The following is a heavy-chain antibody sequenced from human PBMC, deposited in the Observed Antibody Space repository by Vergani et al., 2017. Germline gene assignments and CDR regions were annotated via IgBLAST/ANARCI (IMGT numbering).Heavy chain of an antibody. J-gene: IGHJ6*03. Sequence: QVQLVQSGAEVKQPGSSVKVSCKASGGTFSSYAISWVRQAPGQGLEWMGGIIPIFGTANYAQKFQRRVTITADEATSTAYMELSSLRSEDTAVYYCASYKWLRWYYYYDMDVWGKGTTVTVSS. CDR2: IIPIFGTA. D-gene: IGHD5-12*01. CDR3: ASYKWLRWYYYYDMDV. CDR1: GGTFSSYA. V-gene: IGHV1-69*01.